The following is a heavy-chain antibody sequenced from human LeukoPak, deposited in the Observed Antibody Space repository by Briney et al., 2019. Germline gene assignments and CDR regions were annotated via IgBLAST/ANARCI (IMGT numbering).Heavy chain of an antibody. J-gene: IGHJ4*02. CDR1: GFTFSDYG. V-gene: IGHV3-30*18. CDR3: AKEHRSGWSDVDY. Sequence: GGSLRLSCAASGFTFSDYGMHWVRQAPGKGLEWVAIISSDGSNKYSADSVKGRFTISRDNSKNTLYLQMNSLRTEDTAVYYCAKEHRSGWSDVDYWGQGTLVTVSS. D-gene: IGHD6-19*01. CDR2: ISSDGSNK.